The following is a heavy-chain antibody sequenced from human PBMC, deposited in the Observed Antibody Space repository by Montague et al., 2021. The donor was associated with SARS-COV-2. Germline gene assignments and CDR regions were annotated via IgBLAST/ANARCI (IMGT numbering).Heavy chain of an antibody. J-gene: IGHJ4*02. D-gene: IGHD3-10*01. CDR3: ATYRQGGSGRGY. CDR2: IDYGGSP. Sequence: SETLSLTCTVSGVSVSNPYYHWSWIRQPPGKGLEWIGYIDYGGSPNYSPSLYSRVPISLDTSKNQLSLRLTSATAADTAVYYCATYRQGGSGRGYWGQGILVTVSS. V-gene: IGHV4-61*01. CDR1: GVSVSNPYYH.